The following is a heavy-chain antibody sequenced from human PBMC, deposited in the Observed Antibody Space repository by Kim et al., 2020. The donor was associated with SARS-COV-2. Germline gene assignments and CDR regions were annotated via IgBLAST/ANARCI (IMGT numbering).Heavy chain of an antibody. CDR3: ARTLLWFGEFSQEPPPYFDY. CDR1: GFTFSSYS. CDR2: ISSSSSYI. D-gene: IGHD3-10*01. J-gene: IGHJ4*02. Sequence: GGSLRLSCAASGFTFSSYSMNWVRQAPGKGLEWVSSISSSSSYIYYADSVKGRFTISRDNAKNSLYLQMNSLRAEDTAVYYCARTLLWFGEFSQEPPPYFDYWGQGTLVTVSS. V-gene: IGHV3-21*04.